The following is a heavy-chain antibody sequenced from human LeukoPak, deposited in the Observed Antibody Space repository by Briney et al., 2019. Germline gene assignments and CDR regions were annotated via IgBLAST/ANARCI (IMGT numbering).Heavy chain of an antibody. V-gene: IGHV3-48*03. J-gene: IGHJ4*02. CDR2: ISSSGTTI. D-gene: IGHD3-22*01. Sequence: GGSLRLSCAASGFTFDTYNFNWVRQAPGKGLEWVSYISSSGTTIYYADSVKGRFTISRDNAKNSLYLQMNSLRAEDTAVYYCASISSGYSPSGYWGQGTLVTVSS. CDR3: ASISSGYSPSGY. CDR1: GFTFDTYN.